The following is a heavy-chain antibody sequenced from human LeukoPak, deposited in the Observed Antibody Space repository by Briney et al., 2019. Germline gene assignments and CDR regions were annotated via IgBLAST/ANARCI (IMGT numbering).Heavy chain of an antibody. CDR2: ISGSGGDT. Sequence: PGGSLRLSCAASGFTVSSNYMSWVRQAPGKGLEWVSAISGSGGDTYYADSVKGRFTISRDNSKNTLYLQMNSLRAEDTAVYYCARHDWFDPWGRGTLVTVSS. V-gene: IGHV3-53*01. CDR3: ARHDWFDP. CDR1: GFTVSSNY. J-gene: IGHJ5*02.